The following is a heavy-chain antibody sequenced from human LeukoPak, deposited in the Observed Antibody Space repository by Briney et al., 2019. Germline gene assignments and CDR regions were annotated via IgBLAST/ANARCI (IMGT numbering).Heavy chain of an antibody. D-gene: IGHD6-25*01. CDR3: ANSGYYYGMDV. CDR2: INSDGSST. J-gene: IGHJ6*02. Sequence: PPGGSLRLSCAASGFTFSSYWMHWVRHAPGKGLVWVSRINSDGSSTSYADSVKGRFTISRDNSKNTLYLQMNSLRAEDTAVYYCANSGYYYGMDVWGQGTTVTVSS. V-gene: IGHV3-74*01. CDR1: GFTFSSYW.